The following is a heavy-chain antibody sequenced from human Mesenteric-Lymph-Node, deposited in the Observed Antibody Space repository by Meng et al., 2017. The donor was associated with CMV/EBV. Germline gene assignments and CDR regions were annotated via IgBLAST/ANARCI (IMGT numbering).Heavy chain of an antibody. J-gene: IGHJ6*02. CDR1: GFTFSDYS. Sequence: GGSLRLSCAASGFTFSDYSMSWVRQAPGKGLEWVSSITISSGTIYYADSVKGRFTISRDNNKDSLYLQMNSLRTEDTALYYCVKDRGAVTGNYYYYAMDVWGRGTTVTVSS. CDR2: ITISSGTI. D-gene: IGHD3-16*01. V-gene: IGHV3-21*04. CDR3: VKDRGAVTGNYYYYAMDV.